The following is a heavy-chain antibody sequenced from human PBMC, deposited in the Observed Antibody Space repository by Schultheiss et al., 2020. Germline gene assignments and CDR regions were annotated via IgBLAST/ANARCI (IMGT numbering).Heavy chain of an antibody. CDR3: AKDGAAAGPYNWFDP. J-gene: IGHJ5*02. D-gene: IGHD6-13*01. CDR2: ISGSGGST. Sequence: GESLKISCAASGFTFSSYAMSWVRQAPGKGLEWVSAISGSGGSTYYADSVKGRFTISRDNSKNTLYLQMNSLRAEDTAVYYCAKDGAAAGPYNWFDPWGQGTLVTVSS. V-gene: IGHV3-23*01. CDR1: GFTFSSYA.